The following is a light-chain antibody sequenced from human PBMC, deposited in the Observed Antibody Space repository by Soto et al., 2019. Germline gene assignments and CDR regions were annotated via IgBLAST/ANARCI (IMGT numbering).Light chain of an antibody. CDR1: QGISNY. J-gene: IGKJ1*01. CDR2: AAS. CDR3: QEYNSAPRT. Sequence: DIQMTQSPSSLSASVGDRVTITCRASQGISNYLAWYQQEPGKVPKLLIYAASTLQSGVSSRFSGSGSGTDFTLTISSLQPEDVATYYCQEYNSAPRTFGQGTKVEIK. V-gene: IGKV1-27*01.